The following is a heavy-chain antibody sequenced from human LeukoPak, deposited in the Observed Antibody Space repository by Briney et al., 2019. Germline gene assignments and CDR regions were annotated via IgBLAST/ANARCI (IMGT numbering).Heavy chain of an antibody. J-gene: IGHJ6*03. Sequence: GGSLRLSCAASGFTFSSYWMSWVRQAPGKGLEWVANIKQDGSEKYYVGSVKGRFTISRDNAMNSLYLQMNSLRAEDTAVYYCASNLGGCGSYYMDVWGKGTTVTVFS. CDR1: GFTFSSYW. CDR3: ASNLGGCGSYYMDV. V-gene: IGHV3-7*01. D-gene: IGHD1-26*01. CDR2: IKQDGSEK.